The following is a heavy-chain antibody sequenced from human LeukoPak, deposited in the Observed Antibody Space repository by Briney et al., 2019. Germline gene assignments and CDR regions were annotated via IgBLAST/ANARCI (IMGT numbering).Heavy chain of an antibody. CDR3: ASFYGFGDYDLDAFDI. CDR1: GYTFTGYY. Sequence: GASVKVSCKASGYTFTGYYMHWVRQAPGQGLEWMGWINPNSGGTNYAQKFQGRVTMTRDTSISTAYMELSRLRSEDTAVYYCASFYGFGDYDLDAFDIWGQGTMVTVSS. J-gene: IGHJ3*02. V-gene: IGHV1-2*02. D-gene: IGHD4-17*01. CDR2: INPNSGGT.